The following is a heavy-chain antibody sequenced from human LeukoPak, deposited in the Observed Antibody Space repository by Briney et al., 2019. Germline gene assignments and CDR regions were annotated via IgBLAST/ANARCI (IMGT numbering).Heavy chain of an antibody. Sequence: GGSLRLSCAASGFTFRRYEMIWVRQAPGKGLEWVSYISRSGDTIYYADSVKGRFTISRDNAKNSPYMQMNSLRDEDTALYYCARSGYDIIFDYWGQGTLVTVSS. CDR3: ARSGYDIIFDY. D-gene: IGHD5-12*01. CDR2: ISRSGDTI. V-gene: IGHV3-48*03. CDR1: GFTFRRYE. J-gene: IGHJ4*02.